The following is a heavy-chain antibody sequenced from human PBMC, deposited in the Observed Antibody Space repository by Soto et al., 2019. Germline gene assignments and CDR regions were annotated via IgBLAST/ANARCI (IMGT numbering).Heavy chain of an antibody. V-gene: IGHV3-30*18. CDR3: AKEPGAATDN. CDR2: ISYDGSNK. D-gene: IGHD2-15*01. Sequence: PGGSLRLSCAASGFTFSSYGMHWVRQAPGKGLEWVAVISYDGSNKYYADSVKGRFTISRDNSKNTLYLQMNSLRAEDTAVYYCAKEPGAATDNWGQGTLVTVSS. J-gene: IGHJ4*02. CDR1: GFTFSSYG.